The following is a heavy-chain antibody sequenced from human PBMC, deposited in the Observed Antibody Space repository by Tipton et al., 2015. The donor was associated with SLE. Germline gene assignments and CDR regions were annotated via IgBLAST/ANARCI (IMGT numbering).Heavy chain of an antibody. Sequence: GSLRLSCAASGFTFSNAWMSWVRQAPGKGLEWVGRIKSKTDGGTTDYAAPVKGRFTISRDDSKNTLYLQMNSLKTEDTAVYYCTTLGKVNWNYYYGMDVWGQGTTVTVSS. V-gene: IGHV3-15*01. CDR1: GFTFSNAW. D-gene: IGHD1-1*01. CDR2: IKSKTDGGTT. CDR3: TTLGKVNWNYYYGMDV. J-gene: IGHJ6*02.